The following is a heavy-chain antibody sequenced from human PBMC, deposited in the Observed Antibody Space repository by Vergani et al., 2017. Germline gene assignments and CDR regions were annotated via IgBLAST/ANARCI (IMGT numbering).Heavy chain of an antibody. V-gene: IGHV1-69*08. Sequence: QVQLVQSGAEVKKPGSSVKVSCKASGGLFTSYTISWVRQAPGQGLEWMGRIITILGTANYAQKFQGRITITADKSTSTAYMELSSLSSEDTAVYYCARDPTGSYFLKGGMGYFDYWGQGTLVTVSS. CDR3: ARDPTGSYFLKGGMGYFDY. J-gene: IGHJ4*02. CDR2: IITILGTA. D-gene: IGHD1-26*01. CDR1: GGLFTSYT.